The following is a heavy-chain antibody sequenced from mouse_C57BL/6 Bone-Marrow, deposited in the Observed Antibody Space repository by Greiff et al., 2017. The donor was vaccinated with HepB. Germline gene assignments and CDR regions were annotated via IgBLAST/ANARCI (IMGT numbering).Heavy chain of an antibody. CDR2: ISSGSSTI. V-gene: IGHV5-17*01. Sequence: EVQRVDSGGGLVKPGGSLKLSCAASGFTFSDYGMHWVRQAPEKGLEWVAYISSGSSTIYYADTVKGRFTISRDNAKNTLFLQMTSLRSEDTAMYYCARNLHFDYWGQGTTLTVSS. J-gene: IGHJ2*01. CDR3: ARNLHFDY. CDR1: GFTFSDYG.